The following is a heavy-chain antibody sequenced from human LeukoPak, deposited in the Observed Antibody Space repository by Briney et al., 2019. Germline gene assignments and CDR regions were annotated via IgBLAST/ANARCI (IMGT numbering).Heavy chain of an antibody. Sequence: SETLSLTCTVSGGSISSYYWSWIRQPPGKGLEWIGYIYYSGSTNYNPSLKSRVTISVDTSKNQFSLKLSSVTAADTAVYYCARPQYSLGYFDYWGQGTLVTVSS. CDR2: IYYSGST. V-gene: IGHV4-59*08. J-gene: IGHJ4*02. CDR3: ARPQYSLGYFDY. D-gene: IGHD2-15*01. CDR1: GGSISSYY.